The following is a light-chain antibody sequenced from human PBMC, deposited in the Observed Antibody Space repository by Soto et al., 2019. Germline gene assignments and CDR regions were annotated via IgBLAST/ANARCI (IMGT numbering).Light chain of an antibody. CDR3: HYYDSSVSGSV. J-gene: IGLJ3*02. Sequence: QSVLTQPPSVSAARGQRVTISCTGSSSNIGAGYDVHWYQQLPGTAPKLLITGDSHRPSGVPDRFSGSKSGTSASLAITGLQAEDEAEYYCHYYDSSVSGSVFGGGTKLTVL. CDR2: GDS. CDR1: SSNIGAGYD. V-gene: IGLV1-40*01.